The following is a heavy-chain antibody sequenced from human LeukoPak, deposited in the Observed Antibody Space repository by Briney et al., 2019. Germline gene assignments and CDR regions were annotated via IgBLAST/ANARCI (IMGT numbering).Heavy chain of an antibody. J-gene: IGHJ4*02. D-gene: IGHD5-18*01. CDR2: INPNSGGT. V-gene: IGHV1-2*02. Sequence: GASVKVSCKASGYTFTSYGISWVRQAPGQGLEWMGWINPNSGGTNYAQKFQGRVTMTRDTSISTAYMELSRLRSDDTAVYYCYTAMVTDFDYWGQGTLVTVSS. CDR1: GYTFTSYG. CDR3: YTAMVTDFDY.